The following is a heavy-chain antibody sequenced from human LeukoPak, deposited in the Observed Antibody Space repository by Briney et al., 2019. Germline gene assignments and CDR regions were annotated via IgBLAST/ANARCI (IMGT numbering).Heavy chain of an antibody. CDR2: IYTSGST. CDR1: GGSISSYY. Sequence: TSETLSLTCTVSGGSISSYYWSWIRQPAGKGLEWIGRIYTSGSTNYNPSLKSRVTMSVDTSKNQFSLKLSSVTAADTAVYYCARDTLFVSGYSSSWYGMDVWGQGTTVTVPS. CDR3: ARDTLFVSGYSSSWYGMDV. V-gene: IGHV4-4*07. J-gene: IGHJ6*02. D-gene: IGHD6-13*01.